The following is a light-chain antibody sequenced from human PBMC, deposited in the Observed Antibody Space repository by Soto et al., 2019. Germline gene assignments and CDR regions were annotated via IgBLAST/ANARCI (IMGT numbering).Light chain of an antibody. CDR1: QSVSSTY. Sequence: DIVMTQSPATLSVSPGERATLSCRASQSVSSTYLAWYQQKPGQAPRLLIYGASSRATGIPDRFSGSGSGTDFTLTISRLEPEDFAVYFCQQFGSSQGYTFGQGTKVDIK. V-gene: IGKV3-20*01. J-gene: IGKJ2*01. CDR3: QQFGSSQGYT. CDR2: GAS.